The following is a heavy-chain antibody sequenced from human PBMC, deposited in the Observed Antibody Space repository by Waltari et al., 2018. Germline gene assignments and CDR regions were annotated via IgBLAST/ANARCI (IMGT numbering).Heavy chain of an antibody. D-gene: IGHD2-15*01. CDR2: SYYTGST. CDR1: GGSIRTHY. V-gene: IGHV4-59*08. J-gene: IGHJ3*02. Sequence: QVQLQESGPGLVNPSETLSLTCTVSGGSIRTHYWSWIRQSPGKGLEWIGYSYYTGSTNYHPSLKSRVSISVDTSKNQFSLKLTSVTAADTAVYYCASDTVLGGFDIWGQGTMVTVSS. CDR3: ASDTVLGGFDI.